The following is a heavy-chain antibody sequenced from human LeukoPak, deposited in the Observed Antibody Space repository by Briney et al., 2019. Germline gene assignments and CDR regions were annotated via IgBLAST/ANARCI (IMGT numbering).Heavy chain of an antibody. Sequence: GGSLRLSCAASGFTLSSYGMSWGRQAPGEGLGWVSAISGSGGSTYYAASVKGRFTISRDNAQNSLYLQMNSLRVEDTAVYFCARDHGGSYSYWGQGTLVTVSS. CDR2: ISGSGGST. J-gene: IGHJ4*02. V-gene: IGHV3-23*01. CDR3: ARDHGGSYSY. D-gene: IGHD3-10*01. CDR1: GFTLSSYG.